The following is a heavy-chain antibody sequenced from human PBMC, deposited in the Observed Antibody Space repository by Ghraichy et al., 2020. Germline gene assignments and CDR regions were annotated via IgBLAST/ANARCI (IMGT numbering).Heavy chain of an antibody. CDR1: GFTFSSYD. D-gene: IGHD2-15*01. J-gene: IGHJ6*02. CDR2: IGTAGDT. Sequence: GGSLRLSCAASGFTFSSYDMHWVRQATGKGLEWVSAIGTAGDTYYPGSVKGRFTISRENAKNSLYLQMNSLRAGDTAVYYCARGPSTLGYCSGGSCYPKRSYYYYYGMDVWGQGTTVTVSS. CDR3: ARGPSTLGYCSGGSCYPKRSYYYYYGMDV. V-gene: IGHV3-13*01.